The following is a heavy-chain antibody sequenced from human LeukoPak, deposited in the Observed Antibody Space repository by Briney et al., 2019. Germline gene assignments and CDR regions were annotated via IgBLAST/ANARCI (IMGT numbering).Heavy chain of an antibody. CDR3: AILRMHYYYYYMDV. D-gene: IGHD4-17*01. CDR2: FDPEDGET. CDR1: GYTLTELS. J-gene: IGHJ6*03. Sequence: ASVTVSCKVSGYTLTELSMHWVRQAPGKGLEWMGGFDPEDGETIYAQKFQGRVTMTEDTSTDTAYMELRSLRSDDTAVYYCAILRMHYYYYYMDVWGKGTTVTVSS. V-gene: IGHV1-24*01.